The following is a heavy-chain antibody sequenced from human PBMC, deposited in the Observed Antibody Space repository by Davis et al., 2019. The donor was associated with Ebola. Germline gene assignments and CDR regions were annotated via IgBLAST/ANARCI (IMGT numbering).Heavy chain of an antibody. CDR3: ARGLRNTMIMLIITGWFDP. CDR2: IISNFGTP. Sequence: SVKVSCKASGGIFSNYAFNWVRQAPGQGLEWVGGIISNFGTPGYAEKFQGRVAITADESTSTAYMELNSLKSEDTAVYYCARGLRNTMIMLIITGWFDPWGQGIPVTVSS. D-gene: IGHD3-22*01. CDR1: GGIFSNYA. J-gene: IGHJ5*02. V-gene: IGHV1-69*13.